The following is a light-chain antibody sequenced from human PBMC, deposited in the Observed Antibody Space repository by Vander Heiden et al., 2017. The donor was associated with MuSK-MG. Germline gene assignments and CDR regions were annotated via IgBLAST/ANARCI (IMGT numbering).Light chain of an antibody. CDR1: QSLSSSY. CDR3: QQYGSSPPLT. V-gene: IGKV3-20*01. CDR2: GAS. Sequence: EIVLTQSPGTLSLSPGERATLSCRASQSLSSSYLAWYQQKPGQAPRLLIYGASSRATGIPDRFSGGGSGTDFTLTISRLEPEDCAVYYCQQYGSSPPLTFGGGTKVEIK. J-gene: IGKJ4*01.